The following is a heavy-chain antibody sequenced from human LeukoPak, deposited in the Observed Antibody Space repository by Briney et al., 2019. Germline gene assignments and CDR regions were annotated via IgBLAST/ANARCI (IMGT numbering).Heavy chain of an antibody. CDR3: ARVPEGDIVVVPAAIPGSGYGMDV. V-gene: IGHV4-34*01. D-gene: IGHD2-2*02. CDR1: GGSFSGYY. Sequence: SETLSLTCAVYGGSFSGYYWSWIRQPPGKGLEWIGEINHSGSTNYNPSLKSRVTISVDTSKNQFSLKLSSVTAADTAVYYCARVPEGDIVVVPAAIPGSGYGMDVWGQGTTVTVSS. J-gene: IGHJ6*02. CDR2: INHSGST.